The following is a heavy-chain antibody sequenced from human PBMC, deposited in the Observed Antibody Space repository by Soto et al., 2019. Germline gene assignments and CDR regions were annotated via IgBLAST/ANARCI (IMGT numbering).Heavy chain of an antibody. CDR3: ARGHDILTDY. Sequence: PSETLSLTCTVSGGSISSYYWSWIRQPPGKGLDWIGYIYYSGSTNYNPSLKSRVTISVDKAKNHLSLKLSSVTAADTAVYYCARGHDILTDYWGQGTMVTVSS. CDR1: GGSISSYY. J-gene: IGHJ4*02. CDR2: IYYSGST. D-gene: IGHD3-9*01. V-gene: IGHV4-59*01.